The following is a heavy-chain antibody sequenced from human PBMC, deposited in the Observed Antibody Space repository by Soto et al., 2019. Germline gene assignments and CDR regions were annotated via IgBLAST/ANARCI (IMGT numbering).Heavy chain of an antibody. CDR3: ARDKITGLFDY. V-gene: IGHV4-34*01. J-gene: IGHJ4*02. CDR2: INHSGST. Sequence: QVQLQQWGAGLLKPSETLSLTCAVYGGSFSGYYWTWIRQLPGTGLEWIGEINHSGSTNYNPSLKSRVTISGDTSKNQFSLKLTSVTAADTAVYYCARDKITGLFDYWGQGTLVTVSS. CDR1: GGSFSGYY. D-gene: IGHD2-8*02.